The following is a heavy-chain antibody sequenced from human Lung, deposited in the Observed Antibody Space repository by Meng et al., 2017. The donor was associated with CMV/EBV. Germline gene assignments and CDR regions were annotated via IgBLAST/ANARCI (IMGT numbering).Heavy chain of an antibody. D-gene: IGHD4-17*01. Sequence: GGSLRLSXAASGFTFSSYGMHWVRQAPGKGLEWVAVIWYGGSNKYYADSVKGRFTISRDNCKNTLYLQMNSLRAEDTAVYYCAKDHDYGDYVRRYFDYWGQGTLVTVSS. V-gene: IGHV3-33*06. J-gene: IGHJ4*02. CDR2: IWYGGSNK. CDR3: AKDHDYGDYVRRYFDY. CDR1: GFTFSSYG.